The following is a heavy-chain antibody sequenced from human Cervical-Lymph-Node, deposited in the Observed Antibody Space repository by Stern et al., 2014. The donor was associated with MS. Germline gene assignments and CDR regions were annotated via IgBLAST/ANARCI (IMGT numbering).Heavy chain of an antibody. Sequence: VQLVESGGGVVQPGRSLRLSCAASGFTFSSYAFYWVRQAPGQGLEWLSVISYDGSNKYYADSVKGRFTISRDSSKNTLYLQMNNLRAEDTAVYYCAVGYCSTTTCPYYYFYYGVDVWGQGTTVTVSS. D-gene: IGHD2-2*01. CDR2: ISYDGSNK. CDR1: GFTFSSYA. CDR3: AVGYCSTTTCPYYYFYYGVDV. J-gene: IGHJ6*02. V-gene: IGHV3-30*03.